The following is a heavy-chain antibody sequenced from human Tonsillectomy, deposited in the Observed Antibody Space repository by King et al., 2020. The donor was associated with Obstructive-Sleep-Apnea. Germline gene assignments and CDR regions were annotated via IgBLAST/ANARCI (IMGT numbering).Heavy chain of an antibody. CDR1: GFTFKNDW. CDR3: VRDRGDGPDGFCYDVFDI. V-gene: IGHV3-7*01. D-gene: IGHD2-8*02. J-gene: IGHJ3*02. CDR2: IKRDGSAT. Sequence: VQLVESGGGLVQPGGSLRLSCAASGFTFKNDWMTWVRQAPGKGLEWVANIKRDGSATNYMDFLKGRFTISRDNAKNSLYLQMNSLRAEDTAIYYCVRDRGDGPDGFCYDVFDIWGQGTVVIVSS.